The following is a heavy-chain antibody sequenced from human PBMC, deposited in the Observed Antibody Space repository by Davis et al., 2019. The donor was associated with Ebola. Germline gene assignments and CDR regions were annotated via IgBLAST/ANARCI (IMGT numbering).Heavy chain of an antibody. V-gene: IGHV1-18*01. J-gene: IGHJ4*02. D-gene: IGHD6-19*01. CDR1: GYTLTELS. CDR2: ISAYNGNT. CDR3: ARDGGSGWYWY. Sequence: ASVKVSCKVSGYTLTELSMHWVRQAPGQGLEWMGWISAYNGNTNYAQKLQGRVTMTTDTSTSTAYMELRSLRSDDTAVYYCARDGGSGWYWYWGQGTLVTVSS.